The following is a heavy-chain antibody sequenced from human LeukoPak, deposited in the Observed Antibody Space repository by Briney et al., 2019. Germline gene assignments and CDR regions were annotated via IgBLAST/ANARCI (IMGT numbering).Heavy chain of an antibody. J-gene: IGHJ3*02. CDR1: GGSFSGYY. D-gene: IGHD5-18*01. CDR3: ARGSQRGYSLSDAFDI. V-gene: IGHV4-34*01. Sequence: SETLSLTCAVYGGSFSGYYWSWIRQPPGKGLEWIGEINHSGSTNYNPSLKSRVTITVEKYKNKFSLKLSSVTAADTAVYYCARGSQRGYSLSDAFDIWGQGTMVTVSS. CDR2: INHSGST.